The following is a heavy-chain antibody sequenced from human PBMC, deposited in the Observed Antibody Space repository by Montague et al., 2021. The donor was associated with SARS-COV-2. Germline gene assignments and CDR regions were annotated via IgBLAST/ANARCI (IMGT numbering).Heavy chain of an antibody. J-gene: IGHJ4*02. Sequence: SETLSLTCTVSGGSISSSNWWGWIRQPPGKGLEWIGGVYHSGSTNYSPSLKSRVTISVDTSKDQFSLKLSSLTATDTAVYNCARVTGRGETIGDASSLFDSWGQGTLVAVSS. D-gene: IGHD3-9*01. CDR1: GGSISSSNW. CDR3: ARVTGRGETIGDASSLFDS. CDR2: VYHSGST. V-gene: IGHV4-4*02.